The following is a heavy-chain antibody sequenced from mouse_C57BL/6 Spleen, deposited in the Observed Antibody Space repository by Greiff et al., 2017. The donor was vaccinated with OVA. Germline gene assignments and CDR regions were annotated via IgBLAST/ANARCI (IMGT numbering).Heavy chain of an antibody. Sequence: EVNVVESGGDLVKPGGSLKLSCAASGFTFSSYGMSWVRQTPDKRLEWVATISSGGSYTYYPDSVKGRFTISRDNAKNTLYLQMSSLKSEDTAMYYCARQGVIYYDYDGFAYWGQGTLVTVSA. CDR1: GFTFSSYG. D-gene: IGHD2-4*01. J-gene: IGHJ3*01. CDR3: ARQGVIYYDYDGFAY. V-gene: IGHV5-6*01. CDR2: ISSGGSYT.